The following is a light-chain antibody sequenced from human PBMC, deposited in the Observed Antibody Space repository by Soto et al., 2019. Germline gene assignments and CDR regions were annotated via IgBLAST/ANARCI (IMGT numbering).Light chain of an antibody. V-gene: IGKV3-20*01. CDR1: QSISNSY. CDR3: QQYCSSPRT. CDR2: GAS. Sequence: EIVLTQSPGTLSLSPGERATLSCRASQSISNSYLAWYQQKPGQAPRLLIYGASSRATGIPDRFSGSGSVTDFTLTISRLEPEDFAVYFCQQYCSSPRTFGQGTKVEIK. J-gene: IGKJ1*01.